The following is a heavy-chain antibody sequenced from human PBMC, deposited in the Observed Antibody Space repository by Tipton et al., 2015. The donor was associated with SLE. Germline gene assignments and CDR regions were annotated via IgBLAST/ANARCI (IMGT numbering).Heavy chain of an antibody. V-gene: IGHV4-39*07. Sequence: TLSLTCTVSGGSVSSGSYYWSWIRQPPGKGLEWIGSIYHSGTAYYNPSLKSRVTISVDTSKNQISLKLSSVTAADTAVYYCARYPESNYHWFGPWGQGALVTVSS. D-gene: IGHD4-11*01. J-gene: IGHJ5*02. CDR1: GGSVSSGSYY. CDR3: ARYPESNYHWFGP. CDR2: IYHSGTA.